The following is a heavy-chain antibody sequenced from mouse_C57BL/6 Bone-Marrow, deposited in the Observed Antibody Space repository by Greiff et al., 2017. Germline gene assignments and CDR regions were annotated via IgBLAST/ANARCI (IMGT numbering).Heavy chain of an antibody. CDR3: STEGFFDY. CDR1: GFNIKDDY. CDR2: IDPENGDT. J-gene: IGHJ2*01. D-gene: IGHD3-3*01. Sequence: VQLQQSGAELVRPGASVKLSCTASGFNIKDDYMHWVKQRPDQGLEWIGWIDPENGDTDSASKFQGKATITTDTSSNTAYLQLSSLTSEDTAVYYCSTEGFFDYWGRGTTLTVSS. V-gene: IGHV14-4*01.